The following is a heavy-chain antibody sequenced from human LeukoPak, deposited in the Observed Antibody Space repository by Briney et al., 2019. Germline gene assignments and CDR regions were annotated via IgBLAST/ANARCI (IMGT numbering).Heavy chain of an antibody. CDR3: AKDKGGYFFDAFDI. J-gene: IGHJ3*02. CDR2: IWYDGSNK. CDR1: GFTFSSYG. V-gene: IGHV3-33*06. Sequence: GRSLRLSCAASGFTFSSYGMHWVRQAPGKGLEWVAVIWYDGSNKYYADSVKGRFTISRDNSKNTLYLQMNSQRAEDTAVYYCAKDKGGYFFDAFDIWGQGTMVTVSS. D-gene: IGHD3-22*01.